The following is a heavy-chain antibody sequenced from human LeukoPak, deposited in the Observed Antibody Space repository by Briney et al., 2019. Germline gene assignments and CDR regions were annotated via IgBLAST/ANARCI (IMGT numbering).Heavy chain of an antibody. J-gene: IGHJ4*02. CDR1: GFTFSSYS. D-gene: IGHD6-13*01. CDR2: ISSSSSYI. V-gene: IGHV3-21*01. Sequence: PGGSLRLSCAASGFTFSSYSMNWVRQAPGKGLEWVSSISSSSSYIYYADSVKGRFTISRDNAKNSLYLHMNSLRAEDTAVYYCARVKRSSWYLRYWGQGTLVTVSS. CDR3: ARVKRSSWYLRY.